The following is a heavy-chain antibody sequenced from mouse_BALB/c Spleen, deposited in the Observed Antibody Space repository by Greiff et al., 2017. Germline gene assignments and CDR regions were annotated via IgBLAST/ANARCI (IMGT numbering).Heavy chain of an antibody. D-gene: IGHD2-12*01. V-gene: IGHV2-2*01. J-gene: IGHJ1*01. CDR3: AREGLRQNCGV. CDR1: GFSLTSYG. CDR2: IWSGGST. Sequence: VQLQQSGPGLVQPSQSLSITRTVSGFSLTSYGVHWVRQSPGKGLEWLGVIWSGGSTDYNAAFISRLSISKDNSKSQVFFKMNSLQTDDTAMYYCAREGLRQNCGVWGAGTTVTVSS.